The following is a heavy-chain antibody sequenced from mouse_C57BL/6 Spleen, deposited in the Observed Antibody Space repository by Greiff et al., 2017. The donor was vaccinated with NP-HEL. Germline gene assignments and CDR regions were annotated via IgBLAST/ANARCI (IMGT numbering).Heavy chain of an antibody. D-gene: IGHD2-5*01. V-gene: IGHV3-6*01. J-gene: IGHJ1*03. Sequence: DVQLQESGPGLVKPSQSLSLTCSVTGYSITSGYYWNWIRQFPGNKLEWMGYISYDGSNNYNPSLKNRISITRDTSKNQFFLKLNSVTTEDTATYYCARPYSNYENWYFDVWGTGTTVTVSS. CDR1: GYSITSGYY. CDR3: ARPYSNYENWYFDV. CDR2: ISYDGSN.